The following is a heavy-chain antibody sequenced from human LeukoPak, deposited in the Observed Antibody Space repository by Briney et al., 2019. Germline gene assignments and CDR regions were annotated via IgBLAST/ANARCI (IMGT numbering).Heavy chain of an antibody. CDR1: GGTFSSYA. J-gene: IGHJ5*02. CDR3: ARFITGTTSWFDP. V-gene: IGHV1-18*01. D-gene: IGHD1-7*01. Sequence: ASVKVSCKASGGTFSSYAISWVRQAPGQGLEWMGWISAYNGNTNYAQKLQGRVTMTTDTSTSTAYMELRSLRSDDTAVYYCARFITGTTSWFDPWGQGTLVTVSS. CDR2: ISAYNGNT.